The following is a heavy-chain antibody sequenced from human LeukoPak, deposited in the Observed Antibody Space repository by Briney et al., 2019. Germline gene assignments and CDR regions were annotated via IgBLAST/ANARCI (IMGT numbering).Heavy chain of an antibody. V-gene: IGHV3-30*02. J-gene: IGHJ4*02. Sequence: GGSLRLSCAASGFTFSSYGMHWVRQAPGKGLEWVAFIRYDGSNKYYADSVKGRFTISRDNSKNTLYLQMNSLRAEDTAVYYCASPFLGATTEDYWGQGTLVTVSS. CDR1: GFTFSSYG. CDR3: ASPFLGATTEDY. D-gene: IGHD1-26*01. CDR2: IRYDGSNK.